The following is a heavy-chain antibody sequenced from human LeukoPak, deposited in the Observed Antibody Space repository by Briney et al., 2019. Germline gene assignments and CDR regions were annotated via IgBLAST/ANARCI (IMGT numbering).Heavy chain of an antibody. Sequence: PGGSLRLSCAASGFTFDDYVMSCVRQAPGKGLGLFSGINWSGGSTGYADSVTGRFTISRQNAKNSMYLKMNSLRAEDTALYYCAKEGFDLGLFDPWGQGTLVTVSS. CDR2: INWSGGST. D-gene: IGHD3-9*01. V-gene: IGHV3-20*04. CDR1: GFTFDDYV. CDR3: AKEGFDLGLFDP. J-gene: IGHJ5*02.